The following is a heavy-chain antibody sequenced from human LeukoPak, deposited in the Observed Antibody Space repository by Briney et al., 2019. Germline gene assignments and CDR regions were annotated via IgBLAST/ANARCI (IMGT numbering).Heavy chain of an antibody. J-gene: IGHJ4*02. CDR1: GFTVSGNY. V-gene: IGHV3-66*01. CDR3: ARGNVLVPGANHFDY. CDR2: IYSGGST. D-gene: IGHD2-2*01. Sequence: GGSLRLSCAASGFTVSGNYISWVRQAPGKGLEWVSVIYSGGSTYYADSVKGRFTISRDNFRNTVYLQMSSLRAGDTAVYYCARGNVLVPGANHFDYWGQGTLVTVSS.